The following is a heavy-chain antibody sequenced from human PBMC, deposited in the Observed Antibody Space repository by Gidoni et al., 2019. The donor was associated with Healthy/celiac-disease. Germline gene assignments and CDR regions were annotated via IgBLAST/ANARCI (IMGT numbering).Heavy chain of an antibody. D-gene: IGHD1-1*01. Sequence: QVQLQESGPGLVKPSQTLSLTCTVSGGSISSGGYYWSWIRQHPGKGLEWIGYIYYSGSTYYNPSLKSRVTISVDTSKNQFSLKLSSVTAADTAVYYCARELIGLGGTTSGAFDIWGQGTMVTVSS. CDR3: ARELIGLGGTTSGAFDI. CDR1: GGSISSGGYY. V-gene: IGHV4-31*03. J-gene: IGHJ3*02. CDR2: IYYSGST.